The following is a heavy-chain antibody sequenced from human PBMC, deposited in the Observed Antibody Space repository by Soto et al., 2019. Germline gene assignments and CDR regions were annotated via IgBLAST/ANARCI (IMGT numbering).Heavy chain of an antibody. CDR2: INSDGSST. CDR3: ARGYYFGSGSYYNEWKTFNYYYGMDV. Sequence: PGGSLGLSCAASGFTFSSYWMHWVRQAPGKGLVWVSRINSDGSSTSYADSVKGRFTISRDNAKNTLYLQMNSLRAEDTAVYYCARGYYFGSGSYYNEWKTFNYYYGMDVWGQGTTVTVSS. D-gene: IGHD3-10*01. J-gene: IGHJ6*02. CDR1: GFTFSSYW. V-gene: IGHV3-74*01.